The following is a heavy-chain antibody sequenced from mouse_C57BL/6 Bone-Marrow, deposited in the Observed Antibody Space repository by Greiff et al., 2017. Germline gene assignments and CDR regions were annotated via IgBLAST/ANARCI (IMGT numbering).Heavy chain of an antibody. Sequence: QVQLQQPGAELVKPGASVKLSCKASGYTFTSYWMQWVKQRPGQGLEWIGEIDPSDSYTNYNQKFKGKATLTVDTSSSTAYRQLSSLTSEDSAVYYCARGYGSNYFDYWGQGTTLTVSS. CDR2: IDPSDSYT. CDR1: GYTFTSYW. CDR3: ARGYGSNYFDY. D-gene: IGHD1-1*01. J-gene: IGHJ2*01. V-gene: IGHV1-50*01.